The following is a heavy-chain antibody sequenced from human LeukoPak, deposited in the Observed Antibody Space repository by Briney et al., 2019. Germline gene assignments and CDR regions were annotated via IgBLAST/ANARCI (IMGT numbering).Heavy chain of an antibody. CDR2: ISGSGGST. V-gene: IGHV3-23*01. CDR3: AKVPLVRGVTIPQYSFDY. D-gene: IGHD3-10*01. CDR1: GFTFNNYA. J-gene: IGHJ4*02. Sequence: PGGSLRLSCATSGFTFNNYAMSWVRQAPGKGLEWVSAISGSGGSTYYADSVKGRFTISRDNSKNTLYLQMNSLRAEDTALYYCAKVPLVRGVTIPQYSFDYWGQGTLVTVSS.